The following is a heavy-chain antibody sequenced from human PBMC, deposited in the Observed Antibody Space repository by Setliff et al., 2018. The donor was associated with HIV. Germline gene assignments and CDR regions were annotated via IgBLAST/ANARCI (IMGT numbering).Heavy chain of an antibody. CDR3: ARLKDVVLMVNDF. D-gene: IGHD2-8*01. Sequence: PGESLKISCKGSGYGFSSHWIAWVRQKPGKGLEWMGIICPGDSDTRYSPSFQGQVTMSADKSISTAYLQWSSLKASDTAMYYCARLKDVVLMVNDFWGQGTLVTVSS. CDR2: ICPGDSDT. CDR1: GYGFSSHW. J-gene: IGHJ4*02. V-gene: IGHV5-51*01.